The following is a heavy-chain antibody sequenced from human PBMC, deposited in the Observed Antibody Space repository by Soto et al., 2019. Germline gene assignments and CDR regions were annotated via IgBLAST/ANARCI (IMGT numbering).Heavy chain of an antibody. D-gene: IGHD6-6*01. V-gene: IGHV3-66*01. J-gene: IGHJ6*03. CDR2: IYSGGST. CDR3: ASSSSSVTGFYYYYYMDV. CDR1: GFTVSSNY. Sequence: EVQLVESGGGLVQPGGSLRLSCAASGFTVSSNYMSWVRQVPGKGLEWVSVIYSGGSTYYADSVKGRFTISRDNSKNTLYLQMNSLRAEDTAVYYCASSSSSVTGFYYYYYMDVWGKGTTVTVSS.